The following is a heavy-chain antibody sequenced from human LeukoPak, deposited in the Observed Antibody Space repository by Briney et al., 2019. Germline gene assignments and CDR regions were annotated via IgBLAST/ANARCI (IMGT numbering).Heavy chain of an antibody. CDR1: GGSINSYY. CDR2: GYTSGST. J-gene: IGHJ4*02. D-gene: IGHD3-9*01. Sequence: SETLSLTCTVSGGSINSYYWSWIRQPAGEGLEWIGRGYTSGSTNYNPSLKSRVTISLDKSKNQFSLQLRSVTAADTAVYYCARIGDILSGHDDYCGQGRLVTVS. CDR3: ARIGDILSGHDDY. V-gene: IGHV4-4*07.